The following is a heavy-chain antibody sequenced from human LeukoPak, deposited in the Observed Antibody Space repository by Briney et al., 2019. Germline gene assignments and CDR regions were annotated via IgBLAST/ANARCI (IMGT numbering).Heavy chain of an antibody. V-gene: IGHV3-49*04. CDR1: GLTFNNYA. J-gene: IGHJ4*02. CDR3: TRDQTPYY. Sequence: GGSLRLSCAVSGLTFNNYAMTWVRQAPGKGLEWVDFIASETYGGTAEYAASVKGRFTISRDDSKSIAYLQMNSLKTEDTAVYYCTRDQTPYYWGQGTLVTVSS. CDR2: IASETYGGTA.